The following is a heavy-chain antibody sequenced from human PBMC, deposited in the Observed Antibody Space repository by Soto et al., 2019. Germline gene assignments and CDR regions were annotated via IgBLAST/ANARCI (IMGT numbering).Heavy chain of an antibody. CDR2: IIPVFQTA. CDR1: GGLFSSYP. V-gene: IGHV1-69*01. CDR3: ARGGSGYTWFNEF. D-gene: IGHD3-22*01. J-gene: IGHJ4*02. Sequence: QEQLVQSGAEVKKPGSSVKVSCKASGGLFSSYPISWVRQVPGQGLEWMGGIIPVFQTASYTQRFQGRVTITADESTTTADMEPSSLRSEATAIYYCARGGSGYTWFNEFWGQGTLVTVA.